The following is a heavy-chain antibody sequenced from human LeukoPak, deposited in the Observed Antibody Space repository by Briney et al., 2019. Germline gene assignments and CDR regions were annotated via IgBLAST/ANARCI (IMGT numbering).Heavy chain of an antibody. J-gene: IGHJ5*02. Sequence: QPGGSLRLSCAASGFTFGNYWMHWVRQAPGKGLVWVSRIKSDGSRTDYADSVRGRFTISRDNAKSSLYLQMNSLRVEDTAVYYCARDSYSSFPQWFDPWGQGTLVTVSS. CDR1: GFTFGNYW. CDR3: ARDSYSSFPQWFDP. D-gene: IGHD6-6*01. V-gene: IGHV3-74*01. CDR2: IKSDGSRT.